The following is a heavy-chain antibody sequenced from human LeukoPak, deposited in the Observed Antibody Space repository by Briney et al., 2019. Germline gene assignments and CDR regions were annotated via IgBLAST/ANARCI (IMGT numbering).Heavy chain of an antibody. CDR2: IKEDGSEK. CDR1: GFTFSTYW. D-gene: IGHD6-25*01. Sequence: PGGSLRLSCAASGFTFSTYWMSWVRQAPGKGLEWVATIKEDGSEKYYVDSVKGRFTISRDNAKNSLSLKMNSPRVEDTAVYYCARQRVRRLNWFDPWGQGTLVTVSS. CDR3: ARQRVRRLNWFDP. J-gene: IGHJ5*02. V-gene: IGHV3-7*01.